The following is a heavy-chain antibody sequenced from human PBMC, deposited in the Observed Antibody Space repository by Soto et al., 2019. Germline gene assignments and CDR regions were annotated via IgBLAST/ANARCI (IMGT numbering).Heavy chain of an antibody. CDR3: AREGYLSNYYYGMDV. V-gene: IGHV1-46*01. J-gene: IGHJ6*02. CDR2: INPSGGST. CDR1: GYTFTSYY. D-gene: IGHD5-18*01. Sequence: ASVTVSCKASGYTFTSYYMHWVRQAPGQGLEWMGIINPSGGSTSYAQKFQGRVTMTRDTSTSTVYMELSSLRSEDTAVYYCAREGYLSNYYYGMDVWGQGTTVTVSS.